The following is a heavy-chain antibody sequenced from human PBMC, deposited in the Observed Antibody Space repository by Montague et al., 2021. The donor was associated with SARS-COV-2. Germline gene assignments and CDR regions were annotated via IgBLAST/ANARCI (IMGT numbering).Heavy chain of an antibody. J-gene: IGHJ4*02. CDR1: GGSISSSCYY. CDR2: NYYSGSN. V-gene: IGHV4-39*01. Sequence: SETLSLTCTVSGGSISSSCYYWGRIRQPPGKGLEWIGCNYYSGSNYYNPSLKSRVTIAVDTSKNQFSLKLSSVTAADTAVYYWARQMGQSSIFGVVIQYYFDYWGQGTLVTVSS. D-gene: IGHD3-3*01. CDR3: ARQMGQSSIFGVVIQYYFDY.